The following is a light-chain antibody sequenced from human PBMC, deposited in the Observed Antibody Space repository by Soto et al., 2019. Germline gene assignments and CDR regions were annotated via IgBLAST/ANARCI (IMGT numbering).Light chain of an antibody. CDR1: QSISSW. CDR2: DAS. Sequence: DIQMTQSPSTLSASVGDRVTITGRASQSISSWLAWYQQKPGKAPKLLIYDASSLESVVPSRFCGSGSGTEFTLTISSLQPDDFATYYCQQYNSYSWTVGQGTKVEIK. V-gene: IGKV1-5*01. CDR3: QQYNSYSWT. J-gene: IGKJ1*01.